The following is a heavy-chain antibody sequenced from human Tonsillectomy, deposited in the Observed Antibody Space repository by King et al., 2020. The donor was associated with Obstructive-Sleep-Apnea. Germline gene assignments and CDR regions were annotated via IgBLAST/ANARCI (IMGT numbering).Heavy chain of an antibody. D-gene: IGHD1-7*01. CDR3: VKDLTGTTGAVDY. CDR1: GFTFSSYA. Sequence: VQLVESGGGLVQPGGSLRLSCSASGFTFSSYAMHWVRQAPGKGLEYVSAISSNGGSTYYADSVKGRFTISRDNSKNTLYLQMSSLRAEDTAVYYCVKDLTGTTGAVDYWGQGTLVTVSS. CDR2: ISSNGGST. V-gene: IGHV3-64D*06. J-gene: IGHJ4*02.